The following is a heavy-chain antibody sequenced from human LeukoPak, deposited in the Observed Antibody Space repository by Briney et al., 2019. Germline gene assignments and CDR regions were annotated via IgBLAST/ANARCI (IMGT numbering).Heavy chain of an antibody. Sequence: GASVKVSCKASGYTFTGYYMHWVRQAPGQGLEWMGWINPNSGGTNYAQKFQGRVTMTRDTSISTAYMGLSRLRSDDTAVYYCARGGQDIVVEDAFDIWGQGTMVTVSS. V-gene: IGHV1-2*02. J-gene: IGHJ3*02. CDR3: ARGGQDIVVEDAFDI. D-gene: IGHD2-15*01. CDR2: INPNSGGT. CDR1: GYTFTGYY.